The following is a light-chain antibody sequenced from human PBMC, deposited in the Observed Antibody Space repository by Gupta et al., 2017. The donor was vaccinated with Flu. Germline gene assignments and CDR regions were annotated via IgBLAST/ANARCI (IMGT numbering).Light chain of an antibody. CDR2: HDT. V-gene: IGLV3-1*01. J-gene: IGLJ2*01. CDR3: QAWDSSNVV. Sequence: CAGEALGDKCVAWYQKRPGQFPVLVMFHDTKPPTGIPARFSGSNSGNIATLTVSGTQSIDEADYYCQAWDSSNVVFGGGTKLTVL. CDR1: ALGDKC.